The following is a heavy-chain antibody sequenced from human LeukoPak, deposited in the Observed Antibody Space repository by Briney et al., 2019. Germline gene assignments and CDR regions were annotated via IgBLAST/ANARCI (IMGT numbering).Heavy chain of an antibody. Sequence: PGGSLRLSCAASGFTDGNNYMNWVRQAPGKGLEWVSLIFSHGETSYADSVKGRFTISRDNSKNTLYLQMNGLRVEDTAVYYCARDPPAVSINTYAWGQGTLVTVSS. CDR2: IFSHGET. J-gene: IGHJ4*02. CDR3: ARDPPAVSINTYA. V-gene: IGHV3-66*01. D-gene: IGHD2-8*01. CDR1: GFTDGNNY.